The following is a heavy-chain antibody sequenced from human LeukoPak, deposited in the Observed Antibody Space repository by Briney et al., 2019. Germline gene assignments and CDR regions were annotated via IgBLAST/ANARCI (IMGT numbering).Heavy chain of an antibody. CDR3: ARPPNYYVSSGYYYAVFDI. V-gene: IGHV4-34*01. Sequence: SETLSLTCAVYGGSFSGYYWSWIRQPPGKGLEWIGEINHSGSTNYNPSLKSRVTISVDTPKNQFSLKLSSVTAADTAVYYCARPPNYYVSSGYYYAVFDIWGQGTMVTVSS. CDR1: GGSFSGYY. J-gene: IGHJ3*02. CDR2: INHSGST. D-gene: IGHD3-22*01.